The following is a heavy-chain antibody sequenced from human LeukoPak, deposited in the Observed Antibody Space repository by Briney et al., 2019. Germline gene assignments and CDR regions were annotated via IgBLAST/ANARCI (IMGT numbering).Heavy chain of an antibody. J-gene: IGHJ2*01. CDR1: GGSISSGGYY. CDR3: ARCGIAAAGYWYFDL. Sequence: PSETLSLTCTVSGGSISSGGYYWSWIRQPPGKGLEWIGYIYHSGSTYYNPSLKSRVTISVDRSKNQFSLKLSSVTAADTAVYYCARCGIAAAGYWYFDLWGRGTLVTVSS. V-gene: IGHV4-30-2*01. CDR2: IYHSGST. D-gene: IGHD6-13*01.